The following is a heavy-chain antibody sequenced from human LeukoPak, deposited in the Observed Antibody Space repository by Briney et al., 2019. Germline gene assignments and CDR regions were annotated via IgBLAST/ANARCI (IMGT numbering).Heavy chain of an antibody. CDR1: GFTFSSYA. V-gene: IGHV3-30*04. J-gene: IGHJ4*02. D-gene: IGHD3-22*01. CDR3: ARFLSSGCDY. Sequence: GGSLRLSCAASGFTFSSYAMYWVRQAPGKGLEWVAVISYDGSNKYYADSVKGRFTISRDNSKNTLYLQMNSLRAEDTAVYYCARFLSSGCDYWGQGTLVTVSS. CDR2: ISYDGSNK.